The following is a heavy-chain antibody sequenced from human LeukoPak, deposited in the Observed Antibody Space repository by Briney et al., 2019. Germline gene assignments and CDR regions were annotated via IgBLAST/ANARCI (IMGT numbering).Heavy chain of an antibody. V-gene: IGHV4-4*02. Sequence: SGTLSLTCDVSGGSITQTNYWTWFRQPPGKGLEWIGEFNLQGSTNYNPSLMGRVAISVDTSENHVSLQLTSVTAADTAVYYCAGLYSSSWYWASEYFQHWGQGTLVTVSS. CDR2: FNLQGST. CDR3: AGLYSSSWYWASEYFQH. CDR1: GGSITQTNY. J-gene: IGHJ1*01. D-gene: IGHD6-13*01.